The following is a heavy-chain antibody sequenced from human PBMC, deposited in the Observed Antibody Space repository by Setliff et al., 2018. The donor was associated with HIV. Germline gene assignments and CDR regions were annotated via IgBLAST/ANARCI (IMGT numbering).Heavy chain of an antibody. CDR1: GPSVSNTDYY. J-gene: IGHJ4*02. CDR2: IHHSGST. CDR3: ARPSFGIGGGSIFDS. V-gene: IGHV4-39*01. D-gene: IGHD3-3*01. Sequence: SETLSLTCTVSGPSVSNTDYYWGWIRLPPGKGLEWIASIHHSGSTWYNPSLKSRVTISADMSKNQFSLKLFSVTAADTAVYYCARPSFGIGGGSIFDSWGQGTLVTVSS.